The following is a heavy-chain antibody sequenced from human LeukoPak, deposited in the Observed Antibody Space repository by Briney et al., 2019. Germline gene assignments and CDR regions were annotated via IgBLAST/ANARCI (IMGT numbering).Heavy chain of an antibody. D-gene: IGHD3-3*01. CDR1: GFSVSGTY. J-gene: IGHJ5*02. Sequence: PGGSLRLSCAASGFSVSGTYMSWVRQAPGKGLEWVSVIYSGGSTYYADSVKGRFTISRDNSKNTLYLQMNSLRAEDTAVYYCARAPLNRFTIVGVVKEWSWFDPWGQGTLVAVSS. CDR2: IYSGGST. V-gene: IGHV3-53*01. CDR3: ARAPLNRFTIVGVVKEWSWFDP.